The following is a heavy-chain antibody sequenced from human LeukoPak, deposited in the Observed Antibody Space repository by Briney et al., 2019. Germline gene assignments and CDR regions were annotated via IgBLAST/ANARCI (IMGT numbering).Heavy chain of an antibody. CDR3: AREWGRYFDWTNWFDP. CDR2: IWYDGGNK. Sequence: PGGSLRLSCAASGFTFSSYGMHWVRQAPGKGLEWVAVIWYDGGNKYYADSVKGRFTISRDNSKNTLYLQMNSLRAEDTAVYYCAREWGRYFDWTNWFDPWGQGTLVTVSS. J-gene: IGHJ5*02. CDR1: GFTFSSYG. V-gene: IGHV3-33*01. D-gene: IGHD3-9*01.